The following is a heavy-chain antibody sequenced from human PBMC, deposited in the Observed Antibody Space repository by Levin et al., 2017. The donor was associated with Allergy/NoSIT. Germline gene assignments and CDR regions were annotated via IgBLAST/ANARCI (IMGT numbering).Heavy chain of an antibody. V-gene: IGHV3-30*03. CDR2: ISYDGSNK. J-gene: IGHJ2*01. D-gene: IGHD3-22*01. Sequence: SCAASGFTFSSYGMHWVRQAPGKGLEWVAVISYDGSNKYYADSVKGRFTISRDNSKNTLYLQMNSLRAEDTAVYYCARGSGYSDWYFDLWGRGTLVTVSS. CDR3: ARGSGYSDWYFDL. CDR1: GFTFSSYG.